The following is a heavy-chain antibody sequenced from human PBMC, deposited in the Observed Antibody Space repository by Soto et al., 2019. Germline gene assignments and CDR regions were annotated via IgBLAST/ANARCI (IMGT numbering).Heavy chain of an antibody. Sequence: GESLKISCKGSGYSFTIYWISWVRQMPGKGLEWMGRIDPSDSYTNYSPSFQGHVTISADKSISTAYLQWSSLKASDTAMYYCARSPTAMVTVVTYNWFDPWGQGTLVTVSS. D-gene: IGHD5-18*01. CDR1: GYSFTIYW. CDR3: ARSPTAMVTVVTYNWFDP. CDR2: IDPSDSYT. J-gene: IGHJ5*02. V-gene: IGHV5-10-1*01.